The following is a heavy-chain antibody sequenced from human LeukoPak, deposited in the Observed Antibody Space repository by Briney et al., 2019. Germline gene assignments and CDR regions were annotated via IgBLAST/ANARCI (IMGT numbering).Heavy chain of an antibody. CDR1: GYTFTGYY. D-gene: IGHD6-13*01. V-gene: IGHV1-2*02. CDR3: ARDRSIAAAGTSGH. CDR2: INPNSGGT. Sequence: ASVEVSCKASGYTFTGYYMHWVRQAPGQGLEWMGWINPNSGGTNYAQKFQGRVTMTRDTSISTAYMELSRLRSDDTAVYYCARDRSIAAAGTSGHWGQGTLVTVSS. J-gene: IGHJ4*02.